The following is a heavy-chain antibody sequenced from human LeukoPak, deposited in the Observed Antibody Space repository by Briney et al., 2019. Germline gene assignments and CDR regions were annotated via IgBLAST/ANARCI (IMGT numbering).Heavy chain of an antibody. CDR1: GFTFTTYW. CDR3: ARRRYYYDSSGYYYQTYYFDY. D-gene: IGHD3-22*01. V-gene: IGHV3-7*01. CDR2: IKQDGSEK. Sequence: PGGSLRLSCAASGFTFTTYWMSWVRQAPGKGLEWVANIKQDGSEKYYVDSVKGRFTISRYNAKTSLYLQMNSLRAEDTAVYYCARRRYYYDSSGYYYQTYYFDYWGQGTLVTVSS. J-gene: IGHJ4*02.